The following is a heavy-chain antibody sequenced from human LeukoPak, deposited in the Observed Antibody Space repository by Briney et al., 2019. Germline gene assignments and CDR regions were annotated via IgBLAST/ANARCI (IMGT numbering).Heavy chain of an antibody. J-gene: IGHJ4*02. Sequence: PGRSLRLSCAASGFTFSSYAMHWVRQAPGKGLEWVAVISYDGSNKYYADSVKGRFTISRDNSKNTLYLQMNSLRAEDTAVYYCAKGNEQWLADYWGQGTLVTVSS. D-gene: IGHD6-19*01. CDR2: ISYDGSNK. CDR1: GFTFSSYA. V-gene: IGHV3-30-3*01. CDR3: AKGNEQWLADY.